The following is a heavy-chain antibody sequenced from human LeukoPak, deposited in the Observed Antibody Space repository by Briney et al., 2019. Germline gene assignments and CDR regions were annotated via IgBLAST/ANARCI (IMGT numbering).Heavy chain of an antibody. Sequence: PGGSLRLSCAASGFTFSSYAMHWVRQAPGKGLEWVAVISYDGSNKYYADSVKGRFTISRDNSKNTLYLQMNSLRAEDTAVYYCAKGYSSGWFYYFDYWGQGTLVTVSS. D-gene: IGHD6-19*01. V-gene: IGHV3-30*04. CDR3: AKGYSSGWFYYFDY. CDR1: GFTFSSYA. CDR2: ISYDGSNK. J-gene: IGHJ4*02.